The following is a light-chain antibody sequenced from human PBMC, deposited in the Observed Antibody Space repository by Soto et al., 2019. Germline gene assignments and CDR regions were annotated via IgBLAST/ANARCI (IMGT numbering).Light chain of an antibody. CDR2: GAS. J-gene: IGKJ1*01. V-gene: IGKV3-20*01. CDR3: HQEHSWT. Sequence: EIVLTHSPSPLSLSPGDRATLSCRASQSFNSIYVAWYQKKPGPATRLLIYGASSRATGIPDMFGGRGCGTDFLPTSSRLEPEDVALYCCHQEHSWTFGQGTKVDIK. CDR1: QSFNSIY.